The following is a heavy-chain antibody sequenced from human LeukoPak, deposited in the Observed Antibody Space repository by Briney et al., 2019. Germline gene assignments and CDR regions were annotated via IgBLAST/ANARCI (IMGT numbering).Heavy chain of an antibody. V-gene: IGHV4-59*01. CDR1: GGSISSYY. D-gene: IGHD3-22*01. Sequence: SETLSLTCTVSGGSISSYYWSWIRQPPGKGLEWIGYIYYSGSTNYNPSLKSRVTVSVDTSKNQFSLKLSSVTAADTAVYYCARDLAPSSGYYYGFDYWGQGTLVTVSS. J-gene: IGHJ4*02. CDR3: ARDLAPSSGYYYGFDY. CDR2: IYYSGST.